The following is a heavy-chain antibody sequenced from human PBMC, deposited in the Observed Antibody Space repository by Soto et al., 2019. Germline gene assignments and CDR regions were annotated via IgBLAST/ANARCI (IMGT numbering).Heavy chain of an antibody. Sequence: SETLSLTCTVSGGSISSYYWSWIRQPPGKGLEWIGYIYYSGSTNYNPSLKSRVTISVDTSKNQFSLRLSSVTAADTAVYYCARAGGHYYDSSGYFDYWGQGTLVTVSS. J-gene: IGHJ4*02. CDR2: IYYSGST. CDR3: ARAGGHYYDSSGYFDY. D-gene: IGHD3-22*01. V-gene: IGHV4-59*01. CDR1: GGSISSYY.